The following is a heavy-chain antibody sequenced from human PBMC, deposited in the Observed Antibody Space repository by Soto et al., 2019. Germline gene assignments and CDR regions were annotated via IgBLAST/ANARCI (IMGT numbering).Heavy chain of an antibody. D-gene: IGHD1-26*01. CDR1: GFTFSNYV. Sequence: GGSLRLSCVTSGFTFSNYVMTRVRQAPGRGLEWVSGMRGSGDGRYYADSVKGRFTVSRDTSKNTVYLQMNSLRVEDTAIYYCAKGKGVGATPDGANCWGQGTLVTVPS. CDR2: MRGSGDGR. CDR3: AKGKGVGATPDGANC. J-gene: IGHJ4*02. V-gene: IGHV3-23*01.